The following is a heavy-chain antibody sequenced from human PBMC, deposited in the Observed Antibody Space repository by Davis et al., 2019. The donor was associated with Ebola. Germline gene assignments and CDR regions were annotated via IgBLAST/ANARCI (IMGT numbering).Heavy chain of an antibody. V-gene: IGHV1-46*01. CDR3: ARDRSSSWFKAFGRWFDP. CDR1: GYTFTSYY. J-gene: IGHJ5*02. D-gene: IGHD6-13*01. CDR2: INPSGGST. Sequence: ASVKVSCKASGYTFTSYYIHWVRQAPGQGLEWMGIINPSGGSTNYAQKLQGRVTMTTDTSTSTAYMELRSLRSDDTAVYYCARDRSSSWFKAFGRWFDPWGQGTLVTVSS.